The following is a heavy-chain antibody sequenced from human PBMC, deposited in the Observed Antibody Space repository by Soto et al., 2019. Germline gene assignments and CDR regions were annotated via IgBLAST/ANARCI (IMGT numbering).Heavy chain of an antibody. Sequence: EVQLVESGGGLVQPGGSLRLSCAASGFTVSSFYMTWVRQAPGKVLQWVAVISSGGSTYYADSVKGRFTISRDNSKNTLYLEMNSLRAEDTAVYYCARDTFGGAYDFLHGGQGTLVTVSS. CDR1: GFTVSSFY. CDR3: ARDTFGGAYDFLH. CDR2: ISSGGST. J-gene: IGHJ4*02. V-gene: IGHV3-66*01. D-gene: IGHD3-3*01.